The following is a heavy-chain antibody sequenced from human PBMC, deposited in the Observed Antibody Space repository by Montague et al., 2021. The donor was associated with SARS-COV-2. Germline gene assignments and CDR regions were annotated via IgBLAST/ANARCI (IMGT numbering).Heavy chain of an antibody. J-gene: IGHJ4*02. CDR1: GDSISRSNW. CDR2: IYHSGSP. Sequence: SETLSLTCTVSGDSISRSNWWTWVRQPPGKGLEWIGEIYHSGSPNYNPSLKSRVTISVDRSKSQFSLNLRSVTAADTAVYYCARKTIYFDYWCQGTLVTVSS. D-gene: IGHD1/OR15-1a*01. V-gene: IGHV4-4*02. CDR3: ARKTIYFDY.